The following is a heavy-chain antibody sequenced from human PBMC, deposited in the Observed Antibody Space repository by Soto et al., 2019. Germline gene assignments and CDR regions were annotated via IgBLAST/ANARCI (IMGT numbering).Heavy chain of an antibody. Sequence: GGSLSLSCAASGFTFSSYGMHWVRQAPGKGLEWVAVISYDGSNKYYADSVKGRFTISRDNSKNTLYLQMNSLRAEDTAVYYCAKDRGYSGYYYYYGMDVWGQGTTVTVSS. CDR2: ISYDGSNK. CDR3: AKDRGYSGYYYYYGMDV. V-gene: IGHV3-30*18. J-gene: IGHJ6*02. CDR1: GFTFSSYG. D-gene: IGHD5-12*01.